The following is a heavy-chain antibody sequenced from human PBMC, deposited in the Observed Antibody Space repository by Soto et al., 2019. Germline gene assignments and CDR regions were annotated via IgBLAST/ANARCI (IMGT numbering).Heavy chain of an antibody. J-gene: IGHJ5*02. CDR3: TTEKKSGSGWYFGWWFDP. V-gene: IGHV3-15*07. D-gene: IGHD6-19*01. CDR2: IKSKTDGGTT. Sequence: GGSLRLSCAASGFTFSNAWMNWVRQAPGKGLEWVGRIKSKTDGGTTDYAAPVKGRFTISRDDSKNTLYLQMNSLKTEDTAVYYCTTEKKSGSGWYFGWWFDPWGQGTLVTVSS. CDR1: GFTFSNAW.